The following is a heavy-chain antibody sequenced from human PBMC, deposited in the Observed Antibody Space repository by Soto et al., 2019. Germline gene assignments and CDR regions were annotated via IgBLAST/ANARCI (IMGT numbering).Heavy chain of an antibody. CDR2: INHSGST. D-gene: IGHD3-10*01. J-gene: IGHJ2*01. Sequence: QVQLQESGPGLVKPSQTLSLTCAVYGGSFSGYYWSWIRQPPGKGLEWIGEINHSGSTNYNPSLKSRVSISVGTSNNQFSLKLSSVTAADTAVYYCARGRGDGYNQHWYFDLWGRGTLVTDSS. V-gene: IGHV4-34*09. CDR3: ARGRGDGYNQHWYFDL. CDR1: GGSFSGYY.